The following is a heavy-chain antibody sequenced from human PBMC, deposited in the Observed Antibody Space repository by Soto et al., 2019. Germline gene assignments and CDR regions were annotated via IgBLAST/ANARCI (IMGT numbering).Heavy chain of an antibody. Sequence: SVKVSCKASGGTFSSYAISWVRQAPGQGLEWMGGIIPIFGTANYAQKFQGRVTITADESTSTAYMELSSLRSEVTAVYYCETRAGGDFWSGQTNYFDYWGQGSLVTVSS. V-gene: IGHV1-69*13. D-gene: IGHD3-3*01. CDR1: GGTFSSYA. CDR2: IIPIFGTA. J-gene: IGHJ4*02. CDR3: ETRAGGDFWSGQTNYFDY.